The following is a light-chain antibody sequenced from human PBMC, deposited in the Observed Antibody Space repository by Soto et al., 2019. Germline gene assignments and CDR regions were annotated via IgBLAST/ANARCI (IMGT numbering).Light chain of an antibody. J-gene: IGKJ4*01. V-gene: IGKV1-5*03. CDR2: KAS. Sequence: DIQMTQSPSTLSASVGDRVAITCRASQTLTVWLAWYQQKPGKAPKLLISKASSLESGVPSRFSGSGSGTDFTLTIRSLQPDDFATYYCQQYSTYPLTFGGGTKVES. CDR1: QTLTVW. CDR3: QQYSTYPLT.